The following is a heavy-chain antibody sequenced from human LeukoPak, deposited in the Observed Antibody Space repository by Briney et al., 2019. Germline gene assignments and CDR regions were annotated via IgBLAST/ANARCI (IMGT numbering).Heavy chain of an antibody. CDR1: GGSISSYY. CDR2: IYYSGST. J-gene: IGHJ6*02. CDR3: ARAYYYDSSGYYPLMLYYYGMDV. D-gene: IGHD3-22*01. Sequence: SETLSLTCTVSGGSISSYYWSWIRQPPGKGLEWIGYIYYSGSTNYNPSLKSRVTISVDTSKNQFSLKLSSVTAADTAVYYCARAYYYDSSGYYPLMLYYYGMDVWGQGTTVTVSS. V-gene: IGHV4-59*01.